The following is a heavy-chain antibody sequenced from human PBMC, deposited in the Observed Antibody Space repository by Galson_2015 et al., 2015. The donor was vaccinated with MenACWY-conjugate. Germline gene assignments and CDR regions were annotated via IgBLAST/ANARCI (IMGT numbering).Heavy chain of an antibody. CDR2: INPSGGST. V-gene: IGHV1-46*01. J-gene: IGHJ6*02. CDR3: ARGWGATPNYDILTGYYNWDYYYGMDV. CDR1: GYTFTSYY. D-gene: IGHD3-9*01. Sequence: SVKVSCKASGYTFTSYYMHWVRQAPGQGLEWMGIINPSGGSTSYAQKFQGRVTMTRDTSTSTVYMELSSLRSEDAAVYYCARGWGATPNYDILTGYYNWDYYYGMDVWGQGTTVTVSS.